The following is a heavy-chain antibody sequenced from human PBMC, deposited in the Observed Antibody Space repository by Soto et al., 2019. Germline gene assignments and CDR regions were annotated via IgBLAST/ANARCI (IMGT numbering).Heavy chain of an antibody. D-gene: IGHD3-10*01. CDR1: GYTFTSYG. V-gene: IGHV1-18*01. CDR2: ISAYNGNT. CDR3: ARGFNGLWFAELLSGIDI. Sequence: QVQLVQSGAEVKKPGASVKVSCKAPGYTFTSYGISWVRQAPGQGLEWMGWISAYNGNTNYAQKLQGRVTMTTDTSSSTAYMELRSLRSDDTAVYDCARGFNGLWFAELLSGIDIWGQGTMVTVSS. J-gene: IGHJ3*02.